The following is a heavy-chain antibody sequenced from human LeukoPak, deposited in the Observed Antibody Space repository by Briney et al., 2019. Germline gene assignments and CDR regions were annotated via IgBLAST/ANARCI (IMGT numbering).Heavy chain of an antibody. CDR2: ISSSSSYI. V-gene: IGHV3-21*01. Sequence: RTGGSLRLSCAASGFTFSSYSMNWVRQAPGKGLEWVSSISSSSSYIYYADSVKGRFTISRDNAKNSLYLQMNSPRAEDTAVYYCARDYTIRPVMDVWGKGTTVTVSS. CDR3: ARDYTIRPVMDV. D-gene: IGHD3-9*01. J-gene: IGHJ6*04. CDR1: GFTFSSYS.